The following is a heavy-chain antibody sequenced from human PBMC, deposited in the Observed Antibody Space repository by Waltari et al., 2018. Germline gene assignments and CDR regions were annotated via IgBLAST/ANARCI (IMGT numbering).Heavy chain of an antibody. CDR1: GGSFSGYY. V-gene: IGHV4-34*01. CDR3: ARGCSSTSCYWYYYYMDV. D-gene: IGHD2-2*01. CDR2: INHSGST. J-gene: IGHJ6*03. Sequence: QVQLQQWGAGLLKPSETLSLTCAVYGGSFSGYYWSWIRQPPGKGLEWIGEINHSGSTNYNPSLKSRVTISVDTSKNQFSLKLSSVTAADTAVYYCARGCSSTSCYWYYYYMDVWGKGTTVTISS.